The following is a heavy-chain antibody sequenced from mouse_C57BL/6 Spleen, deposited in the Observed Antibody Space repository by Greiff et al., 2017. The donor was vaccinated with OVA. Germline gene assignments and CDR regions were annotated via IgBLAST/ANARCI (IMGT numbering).Heavy chain of an antibody. V-gene: IGHV1-50*01. Sequence: VQLQQPGAELVKPGASVKLSCKASGYTFTSYWMQWVKQRPGQGLEWIGEIDPSDSYTNYNQKFKGKATLTVDTSSSTAYMQLSSLTSEDSAVYYCARKGWLLPYWYFDVWGTGTTVTVSS. CDR1: GYTFTSYW. CDR2: IDPSDSYT. CDR3: ARKGWLLPYWYFDV. J-gene: IGHJ1*03. D-gene: IGHD2-3*01.